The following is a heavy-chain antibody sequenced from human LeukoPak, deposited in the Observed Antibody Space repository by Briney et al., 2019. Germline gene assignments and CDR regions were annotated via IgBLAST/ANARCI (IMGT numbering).Heavy chain of an antibody. J-gene: IGHJ6*02. Sequence: GGSLTLSCAASGFTFSNYAMSWVRQAPGKGVEWVSTISDSGGSTYYADSVRGRFTIPRDNSQNTLYLQMNSLRAEHTAIHYCAKVPYSDYGSGRPPFMDVWGQGTTVAVSS. CDR3: AKVPYSDYGSGRPPFMDV. CDR2: ISDSGGST. D-gene: IGHD3-10*01. CDR1: GFTFSNYA. V-gene: IGHV3-23*01.